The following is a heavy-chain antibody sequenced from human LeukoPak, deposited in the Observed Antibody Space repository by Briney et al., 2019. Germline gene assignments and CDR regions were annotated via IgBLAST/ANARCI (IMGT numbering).Heavy chain of an antibody. CDR2: INPSGGST. J-gene: IGHJ4*02. D-gene: IGHD1/OR15-1a*01. CDR3: ARTQDGSHIANIDY. Sequence: AAVKVSCKGSGYTFARYYMHWVRQAPGQGLEWMGIINPSGGSTSYAQKFQGRVTMTRDTSTSTVYMELSSLRSEDTAVYYRARTQDGSHIANIDYWGQGTLVTVSS. V-gene: IGHV1-46*01. CDR1: GYTFARYY.